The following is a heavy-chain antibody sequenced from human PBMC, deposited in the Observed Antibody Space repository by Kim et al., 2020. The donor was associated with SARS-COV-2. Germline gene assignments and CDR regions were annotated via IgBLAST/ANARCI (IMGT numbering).Heavy chain of an antibody. J-gene: IGHJ4*02. CDR3: ARGRVNVWFDC. V-gene: IGHV3-23*01. Sequence: GGSLRLSCVASGFTLKIHAVSWVRQAPGKALEWVSSISESGSNTYYADSVKGRFTISRDNSKNTVYLQMDGLRADDTAVYYCARGRVNVWFDCWGQGTLV. CDR2: ISESGSNT. D-gene: IGHD2-21*01. CDR1: GFTLKIHA.